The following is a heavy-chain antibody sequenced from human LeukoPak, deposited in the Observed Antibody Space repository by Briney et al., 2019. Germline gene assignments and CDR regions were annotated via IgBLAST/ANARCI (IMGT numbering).Heavy chain of an antibody. J-gene: IGHJ4*02. CDR3: ARVGVTTRWGFDY. CDR2: IQQEGTEK. CDR1: GFTFSSYW. Sequence: GGSLRLSCAASGFTFSSYWMSWVRQAPGKGLEWVANIQQEGTEKNYVDSVKGRFTISRDNSKKSLYLQMNGLRAEDTAIYYCARVGVTTRWGFDYWGQGTLVTVSS. D-gene: IGHD3-16*01. V-gene: IGHV3-7*01.